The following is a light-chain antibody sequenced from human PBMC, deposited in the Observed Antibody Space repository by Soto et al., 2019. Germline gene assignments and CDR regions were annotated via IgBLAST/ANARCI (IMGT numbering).Light chain of an antibody. V-gene: IGLV2-11*01. CDR3: CSSAGANTYGV. J-gene: IGLJ3*02. CDR2: DVS. CDR1: SSDVGGYKY. Sequence: QSALTQPRTVSGSLGQSVAISCTGTSSDVGGYKYVSWYQQHPGKAPKLLIYDVSDRPPGVPDRFSGSKSGNTASLTISGLQAEDESDYFCCSSAGANTYGVFGGGTKLTVL.